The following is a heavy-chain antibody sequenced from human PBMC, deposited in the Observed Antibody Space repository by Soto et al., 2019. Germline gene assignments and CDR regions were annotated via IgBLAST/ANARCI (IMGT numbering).Heavy chain of an antibody. Sequence: QVQPVHSGAEMKNPGGSVKVSCKASGYTFTSYGISWVRQAPGQGLERMGWISGFNDETNHAQKLQGRVTMTKDTSTSTAYMELRSLKSDDTAVYYCARSGSYYPARNWFGPWGQGTLVTVSS. V-gene: IGHV1-18*01. CDR3: ARSGSYYPARNWFGP. CDR1: GYTFTSYG. CDR2: ISGFNDET. J-gene: IGHJ5*02. D-gene: IGHD3-10*01.